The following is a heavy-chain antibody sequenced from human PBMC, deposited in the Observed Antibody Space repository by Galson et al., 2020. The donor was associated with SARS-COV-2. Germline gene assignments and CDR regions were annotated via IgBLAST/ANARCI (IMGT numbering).Heavy chain of an antibody. CDR2: IYDSGST. J-gene: IGHJ4*02. Sequence: SETLSLTCTVSGGSVSSSSYYWGWVRQPPGKGLEWIGIIYDSGSTYYNPSLKSRVTISVDTSKNQFSLKMNSVTAADTAVYYCARLTPTQWELPNCFDYWGQGSLVTVSS. CDR1: GGSVSSSSYY. V-gene: IGHV4-39*01. D-gene: IGHD1-26*01. CDR3: ARLTPTQWELPNCFDY.